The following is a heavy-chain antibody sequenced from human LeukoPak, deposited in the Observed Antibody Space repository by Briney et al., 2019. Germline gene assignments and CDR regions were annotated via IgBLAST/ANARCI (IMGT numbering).Heavy chain of an antibody. CDR2: IYYSGST. D-gene: IGHD3-22*01. CDR3: ARASYSYDINGWVPFDY. Sequence: SETLSLTCTVSGGSISSYYWSWIRQPPGKGLEWIGYIYYSGSTNYNPSLKSRVTISVDTSKNQSSLKLSSVTAADTAVYYCARASYSYDINGWVPFDYWGQGTLVTVSS. J-gene: IGHJ4*02. CDR1: GGSISSYY. V-gene: IGHV4-59*01.